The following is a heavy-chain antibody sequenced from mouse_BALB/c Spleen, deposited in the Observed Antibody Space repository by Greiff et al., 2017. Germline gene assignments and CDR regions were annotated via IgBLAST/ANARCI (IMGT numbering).Heavy chain of an antibody. CDR2: IDPSDSYT. D-gene: IGHD1-3*01. Sequence: VQLQQPGAELVKPGASVKLSCKASGYTFTSYWMHWVKQRPGQGLEWIGEIDPSDSYTNYNQKFKGKATLTVDKSSSTAYMQLSSLTSEDSAVYYCARGRTKGYWGQGTTLTVSS. V-gene: IGHV1-69*02. CDR3: ARGRTKGY. CDR1: GYTFTSYW. J-gene: IGHJ2*01.